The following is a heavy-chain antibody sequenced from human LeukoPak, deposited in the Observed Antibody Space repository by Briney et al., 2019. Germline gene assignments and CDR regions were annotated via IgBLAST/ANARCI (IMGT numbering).Heavy chain of an antibody. J-gene: IGHJ4*02. D-gene: IGHD3-22*01. CDR2: ISYDGSNK. CDR3: AREGYDSSGYDY. V-gene: IGHV3-30-3*01. CDR1: GFTFSSYA. Sequence: ERSLRLSCAASGFTFSSYAMHWVRQAPGKGLEWVAVISYDGSNKYYADSVKGRFTISRDNSKNTLYLQMNSLRAEDTAVYYCAREGYDSSGYDYWGQGTLVTVSS.